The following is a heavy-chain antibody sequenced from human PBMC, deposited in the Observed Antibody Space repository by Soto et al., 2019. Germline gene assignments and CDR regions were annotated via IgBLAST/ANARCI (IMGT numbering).Heavy chain of an antibody. J-gene: IGHJ4*02. D-gene: IGHD5-12*01. Sequence: QVQLQQWGAGLLKPSETLSLTCAVNGGSLTGYYWSWIRQPPGKGLEWIGEIKDGGSTNYSTSLRSRVTISADTSKNQFALRLSSVTAADTAVYFCARGQEGIVATHWDQGTLVTVSS. CDR2: IKDGGST. CDR3: ARGQEGIVATH. V-gene: IGHV4-34*01. CDR1: GGSLTGYY.